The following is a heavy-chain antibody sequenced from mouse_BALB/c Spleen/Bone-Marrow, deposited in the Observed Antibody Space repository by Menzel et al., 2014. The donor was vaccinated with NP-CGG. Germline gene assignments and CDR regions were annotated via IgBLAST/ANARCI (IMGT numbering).Heavy chain of an antibody. J-gene: IGHJ3*01. CDR3: ARWDLGRAWFAY. D-gene: IGHD4-1*01. V-gene: IGHV14-3*02. Sequence: VQLQQSGAELVKPGASVKLSCTASGFNIKDTYMHWVKQRPEQGLEWIGRIDPANGNTKYDPKFQGKATITADTSSNTAYLQLSSLTSEDTAVYYCARWDLGRAWFAYCGQATLATVSA. CDR2: IDPANGNT. CDR1: GFNIKDTY.